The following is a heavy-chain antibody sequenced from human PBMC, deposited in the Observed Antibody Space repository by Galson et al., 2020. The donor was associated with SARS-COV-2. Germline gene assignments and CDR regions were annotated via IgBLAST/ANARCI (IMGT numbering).Heavy chain of an antibody. CDR1: GYSISSDFY. Sequence: SETLSLTCAVSGYSISSDFYWGWIRQPPGKGLEWIGNIYHSGSTYYNPSLKSRVTISIDKSKNQFSLKLSSVTAADTAVYYCARPSSSGYYSVWCCELWGRGALVTVSS. CDR3: ARPSSSGYYSVWCCEL. D-gene: IGHD3-22*01. V-gene: IGHV4-38-2*01. J-gene: IGHJ2*01. CDR2: IYHSGST.